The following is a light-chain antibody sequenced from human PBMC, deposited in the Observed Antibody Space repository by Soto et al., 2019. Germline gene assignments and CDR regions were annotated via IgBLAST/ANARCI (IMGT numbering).Light chain of an antibody. CDR1: QSLAGNY. J-gene: IGKJ3*01. CDR3: QQYVSKTT. CDR2: GAS. Sequence: DIVLTQSPGTLSLSPGETATLSCRASQSLAGNYLAWYQQKPGQAPRLLISGASSRATGIPDRFSGSGSGTYFTLTISGLEPEDFAVYYCQQYVSKTTFGPGTKVDIK. V-gene: IGKV3-20*01.